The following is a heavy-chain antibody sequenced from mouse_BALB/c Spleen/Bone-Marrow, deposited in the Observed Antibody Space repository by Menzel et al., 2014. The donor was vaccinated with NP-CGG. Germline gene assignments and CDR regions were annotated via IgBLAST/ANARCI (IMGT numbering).Heavy chain of an antibody. V-gene: IGHV5-12-2*01. J-gene: IGHJ2*01. CDR2: ISNGGDNT. CDR1: GFTFSSYI. Sequence: EVNLVESGGGLVQPGGSLKLSCAASGFTFSSYIMSWVRQTPEKRLEWVAYISNGGDNTYYPDTVKGRFIISRDNAKNTLCLQMSSLKSEDTAMYYCVRHRYDGYYFDCWGQGTTLTVSS. CDR3: VRHRYDGYYFDC. D-gene: IGHD2-14*01.